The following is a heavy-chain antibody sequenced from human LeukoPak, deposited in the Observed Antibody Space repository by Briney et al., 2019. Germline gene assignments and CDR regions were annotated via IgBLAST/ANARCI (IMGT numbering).Heavy chain of an antibody. J-gene: IGHJ6*02. D-gene: IGHD4-17*01. CDR3: ARDSPMTTVTADPYYGMDV. CDR1: GFTFSSYW. Sequence: GGSLRLSCGASGFTFSSYWMHWVPQAPGKGLVWVSRINSDGSSTSYADSVKGRFTTSRDNAKNTLYLQMNSLRAEDTAVYYCARDSPMTTVTADPYYGMDVWGQGTTVTVSS. V-gene: IGHV3-74*01. CDR2: INSDGSST.